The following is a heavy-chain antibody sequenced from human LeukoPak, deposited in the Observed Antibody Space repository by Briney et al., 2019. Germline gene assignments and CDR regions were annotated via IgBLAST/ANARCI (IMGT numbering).Heavy chain of an antibody. CDR1: GFTFSSYT. CDR2: ISSNSDYI. V-gene: IGHV3-21*04. Sequence: GGSLRLSCAASGFTFSSYTMNWVRQAPGKGLEWVSCISSNSDYILYADSLKGRVTISRDNAKNSLYLQMNSLRAEDTAIYYCARGDTTVTRHFDYWGQGTLVTVSS. CDR3: ARGDTTVTRHFDY. J-gene: IGHJ4*02. D-gene: IGHD4-17*01.